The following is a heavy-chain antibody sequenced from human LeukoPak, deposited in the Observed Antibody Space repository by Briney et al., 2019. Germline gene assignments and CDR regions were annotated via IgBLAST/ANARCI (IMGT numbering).Heavy chain of an antibody. CDR2: ISWDGGST. CDR3: ATYRQVLLPFES. Sequence: QPGGSLRLSCAASGFTFDDYAMHWVRQAPGKGLEWASLISWDGGSTYYADSVKGRFTISRDNSKSTLSLQMNSLRAEDTAIYYCATYRQVLLPFESWGQGTLVTVSS. V-gene: IGHV3-43D*03. CDR1: GFTFDDYA. J-gene: IGHJ4*02. D-gene: IGHD2-8*02.